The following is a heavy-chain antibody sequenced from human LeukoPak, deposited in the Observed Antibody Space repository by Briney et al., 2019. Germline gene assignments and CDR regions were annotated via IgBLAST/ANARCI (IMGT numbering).Heavy chain of an antibody. J-gene: IGHJ4*02. CDR3: ASSGWFGELPNFDY. CDR2: IIPIFGTA. Sequence: SVKVSCKASGGTFSSYAISWVRQAPGQGLEWMRGIIPIFGTANYAQKFQGRVTITADESTSTAYMELSSLRSEDTAVYYCASSGWFGELPNFDYWGQGTLVTVSS. CDR1: GGTFSSYA. V-gene: IGHV1-69*13. D-gene: IGHD3-10*01.